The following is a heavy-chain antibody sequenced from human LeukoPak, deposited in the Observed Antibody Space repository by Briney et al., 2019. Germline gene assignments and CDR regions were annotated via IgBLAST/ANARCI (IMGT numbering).Heavy chain of an antibody. Sequence: PGGSLRLSCVASGFTFSNYVMAWVRQAPGKGLEYVSSIIGNGDSTYYADSVKGRFTISRDNSKNTLYLQMNSLRVDDTAVYYCAKLRSGDPVAATNYWGQGTLVTVSS. CDR1: GFTFSNYV. CDR2: IIGNGDST. V-gene: IGHV3-23*01. D-gene: IGHD2-15*01. CDR3: AKLRSGDPVAATNY. J-gene: IGHJ4*02.